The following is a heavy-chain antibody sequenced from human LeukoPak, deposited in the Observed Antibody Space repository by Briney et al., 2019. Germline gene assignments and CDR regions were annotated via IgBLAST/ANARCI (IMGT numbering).Heavy chain of an antibody. Sequence: SETLSLTCTASGGSISSYYWSWIRQPAGKGLEWIGRIYTSGSTNYNPSLKSRVTMSVDTSKNQFSLKLSSVTAADTAVYYCAGGAAAGGWFDPWGQGTLVTVSS. J-gene: IGHJ5*02. CDR1: GGSISSYY. CDR3: AGGAAAGGWFDP. CDR2: IYTSGST. D-gene: IGHD6-13*01. V-gene: IGHV4-4*07.